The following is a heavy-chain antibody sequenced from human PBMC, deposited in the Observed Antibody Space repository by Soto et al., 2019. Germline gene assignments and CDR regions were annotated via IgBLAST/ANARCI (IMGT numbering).Heavy chain of an antibody. CDR3: ARGFSYASLGL. CDR1: EFTFSSYD. Sequence: VQLVESGGGLVQPGGSLTLSCAASEFTFSSYDMSWVRQAPGKGLEWLSYISKNDSPIYYADSVQGRFTISRDNAKDSLYLQMNSLRDEDTAVYFCARGFSYASLGLWGQGTLVTVSS. J-gene: IGHJ4*02. V-gene: IGHV3-48*02. D-gene: IGHD3-16*01. CDR2: ISKNDSPI.